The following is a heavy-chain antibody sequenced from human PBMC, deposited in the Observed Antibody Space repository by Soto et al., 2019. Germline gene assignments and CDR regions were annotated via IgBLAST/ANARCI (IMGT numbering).Heavy chain of an antibody. J-gene: IGHJ4*02. Sequence: PGGSLRLSCAASGFTFSSYAMSWVRQAPGKGLEWVSAISGSGGSTYYADSVKGRFTISRDNSKNTLYLQVNSLRAEDTAVYYCAKDPTVYSGYDLLSYWGQGTLVTVSS. CDR3: AKDPTVYSGYDLLSY. CDR1: GFTFSSYA. V-gene: IGHV3-23*01. D-gene: IGHD5-12*01. CDR2: ISGSGGST.